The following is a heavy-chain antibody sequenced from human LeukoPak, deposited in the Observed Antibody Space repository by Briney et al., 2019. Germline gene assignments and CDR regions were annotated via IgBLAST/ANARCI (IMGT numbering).Heavy chain of an antibody. V-gene: IGHV4-30-2*01. J-gene: IGHJ2*01. Sequence: SETLSLTCAVSGGSISSGGYSWSWIRQPPGKGLEWIGYIYHSGSTYYNPSLKSRVTISVDRSKNQFSLKLSSVTAADTAVYYCARDVYIRMATIFYWYFDLWGRGTLVTVSS. D-gene: IGHD5-24*01. CDR3: ARDVYIRMATIFYWYFDL. CDR1: GGSISSGGYS. CDR2: IYHSGST.